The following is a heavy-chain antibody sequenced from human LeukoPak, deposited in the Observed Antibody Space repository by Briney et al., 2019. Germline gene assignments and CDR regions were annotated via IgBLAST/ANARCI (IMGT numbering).Heavy chain of an antibody. CDR3: VTGFTTMAVDYFDY. Sequence: ASVKVSCKVSGKTLSDLSIHWLRQPPGKGLEWLGGSDPEDGERVYAQMFQGRVTMTEDTSIDTAYMELSSLRSEDTAVYYCVTGFTTMAVDYFDYWGQGTLVTVSP. D-gene: IGHD5-18*01. CDR2: SDPEDGER. J-gene: IGHJ4*02. V-gene: IGHV1-24*01. CDR1: GKTLSDLS.